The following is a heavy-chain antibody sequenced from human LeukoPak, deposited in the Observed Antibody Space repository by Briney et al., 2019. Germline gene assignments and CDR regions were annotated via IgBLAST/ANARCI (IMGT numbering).Heavy chain of an antibody. Sequence: ASVKVSCKASGYTVTSYGISWVRQAPGQGREWMGWISAYNGNTNYAQKLQGRVTMTTDTSTSTAYMELRSLRSDDTAVYYCARGIRDRGPYCSSTSCPASFYGMDVWGQGTTVTVSS. CDR1: GYTVTSYG. CDR2: ISAYNGNT. V-gene: IGHV1-18*01. D-gene: IGHD2-2*01. CDR3: ARGIRDRGPYCSSTSCPASFYGMDV. J-gene: IGHJ6*02.